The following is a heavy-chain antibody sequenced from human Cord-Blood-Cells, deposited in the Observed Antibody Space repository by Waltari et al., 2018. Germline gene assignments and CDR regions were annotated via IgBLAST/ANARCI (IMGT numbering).Heavy chain of an antibody. D-gene: IGHD6-19*01. Sequence: QVQLQESGPGLVKPSETLSLTCAVSGYSISSGYYWGWIRQPPGKGLEWIGSSYHSGGTYYTPPLKSRVTISVDTSKNQFSLKLSSVTAADTAVYYCARPLTGYSSGWYWFDPWGQGTLVTVSS. V-gene: IGHV4-38-2*01. CDR1: GYSISSGYY. J-gene: IGHJ5*02. CDR2: SYHSGGT. CDR3: ARPLTGYSSGWYWFDP.